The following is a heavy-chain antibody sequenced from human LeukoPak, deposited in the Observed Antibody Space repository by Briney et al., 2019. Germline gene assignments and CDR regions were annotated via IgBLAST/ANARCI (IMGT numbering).Heavy chain of an antibody. CDR3: ARTSAAAYYYYYYYMDV. CDR2: ISSSSSEI. CDR1: GFTFSSYS. J-gene: IGHJ6*03. Sequence: PGGSLRLSCAASGFTFSSYSMNWVRQTPGKGLEWVSSISSSSSEIYYADTVKGRFTISRDNAKNSLYLQMNSLRAEDSAVYYCARTSAAAYYYYYYYMDVWGKGTTVTVSS. D-gene: IGHD6-13*01. V-gene: IGHV3-21*01.